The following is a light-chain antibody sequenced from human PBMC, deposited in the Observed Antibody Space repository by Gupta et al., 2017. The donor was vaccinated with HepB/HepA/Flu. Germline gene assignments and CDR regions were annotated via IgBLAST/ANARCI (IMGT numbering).Light chain of an antibody. CDR2: HAS. Sequence: EIVLAQSPVTVSVSPGERATLSCRASQDISVNLAWYQQKFGQAPRLLIYHASARAADIPARFSGSGSGTEFTLTISSLQSEEFAIYYCQQYENWPGTFGQGSKVEIK. CDR1: QDISVN. CDR3: QQYENWPGT. J-gene: IGKJ1*01. V-gene: IGKV3-15*01.